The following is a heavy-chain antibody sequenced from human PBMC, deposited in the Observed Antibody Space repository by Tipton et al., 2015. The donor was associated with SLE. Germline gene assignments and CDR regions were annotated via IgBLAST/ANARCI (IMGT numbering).Heavy chain of an antibody. D-gene: IGHD3-3*01. J-gene: IGHJ3*02. CDR3: ARITIFGVVIIQGDAFDI. CDR2: INHSGST. V-gene: IGHV4-39*07. CDR1: GGSISSGSYY. Sequence: TLSLTCTVSGGSISSGSYYWSWIRQPPGKGLEWIGEINHSGSTNYNPSLKSRVTISVDTSKNQFSLKLSSVTAADTAVYYCARITIFGVVIIQGDAFDIWGQGSMVTVSS.